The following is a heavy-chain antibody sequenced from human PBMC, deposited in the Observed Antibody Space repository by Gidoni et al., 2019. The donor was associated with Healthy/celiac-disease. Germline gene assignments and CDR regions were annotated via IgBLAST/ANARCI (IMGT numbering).Heavy chain of an antibody. Sequence: QVQLVESGGGVVQPGRSLRLSCAASGFPFSGYGMHWVRQAPGKGLGWVAVISYDGSNKYYADSVKGRFTISRDNSKNTLYLQMNSLRAEDTAVYYCATGSSEDWYAFDIWGQGTMVTVSS. D-gene: IGHD1-26*01. CDR2: ISYDGSNK. CDR1: GFPFSGYG. V-gene: IGHV3-30*03. J-gene: IGHJ3*02. CDR3: ATGSSEDWYAFDI.